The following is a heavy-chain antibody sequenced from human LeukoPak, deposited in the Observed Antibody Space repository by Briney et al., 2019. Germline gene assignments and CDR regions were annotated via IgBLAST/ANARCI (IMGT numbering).Heavy chain of an antibody. CDR2: ISGSGGST. CDR3: AKDSAAAGVFDY. J-gene: IGHJ4*02. Sequence: GGSLRLSCAASGFTFSSYAMSWVRQAQGRGLEGVPAISGSGGSTYYADSVKGRFTISRDNSKNTLYLQMNSLRAEDTAVYYCAKDSAAAGVFDYWGQGTLVTVSS. D-gene: IGHD6-13*01. V-gene: IGHV3-23*01. CDR1: GFTFSSYA.